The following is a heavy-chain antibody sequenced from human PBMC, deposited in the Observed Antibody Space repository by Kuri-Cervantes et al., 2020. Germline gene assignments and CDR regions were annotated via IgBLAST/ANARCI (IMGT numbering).Heavy chain of an antibody. J-gene: IGHJ5*02. CDR3: ARMADTNWFDP. CDR1: GGSISSGGYY. D-gene: IGHD6-19*01. CDR2: IYYSGST. Sequence: SETLSLTCAVYGGSISSGGYYWSWIRQHPGKGLEWIGYIYYSGSTYYNPSLKSLVTISVDTSKNQFSLKLSSVTAADTAVYYCARMADTNWFDPWGQGTLVTVSS. V-gene: IGHV4-31*01.